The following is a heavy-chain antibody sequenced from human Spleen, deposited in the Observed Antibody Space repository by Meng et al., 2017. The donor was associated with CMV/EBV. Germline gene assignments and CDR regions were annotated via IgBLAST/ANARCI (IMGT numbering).Heavy chain of an antibody. V-gene: IGHV4-30-4*08. CDR3: AREQSCSGGSCYGH. Sequence: QVPLQETGPGLLKPSQTLSPTCTVSGGSISSGDYYWSWIRQPPGKGLEWIGYIYYSGSTYYNPSLKSRVTISVDTSKNQFSLKLSSVTAADTAVYYCAREQSCSGGSCYGHWGQGTLVTVSS. CDR2: IYYSGST. J-gene: IGHJ4*02. CDR1: GGSISSGDYY. D-gene: IGHD2-15*01.